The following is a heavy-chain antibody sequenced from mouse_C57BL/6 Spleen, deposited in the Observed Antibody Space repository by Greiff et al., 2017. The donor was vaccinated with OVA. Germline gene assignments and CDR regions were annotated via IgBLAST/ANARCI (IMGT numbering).Heavy chain of an antibody. CDR2: IYPGDGDT. V-gene: IGHV1-82*01. Sequence: QVQLQQSGPELVKPGASVKISCKASGYAFSSSWMNWVKQRPGKGLEWIGRIYPGDGDTNYNGKFKGKATLTADKSSSTAYMQLSSLTSEDSAVYFCARDLYYGSSYGYWYFDVWGTGTTVTVSS. CDR1: GYAFSSSW. CDR3: ARDLYYGSSYGYWYFDV. D-gene: IGHD1-1*01. J-gene: IGHJ1*03.